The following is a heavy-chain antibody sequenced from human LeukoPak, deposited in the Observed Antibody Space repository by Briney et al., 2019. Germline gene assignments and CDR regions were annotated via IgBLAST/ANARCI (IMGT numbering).Heavy chain of an antibody. D-gene: IGHD3-3*01. CDR2: IYYTGST. J-gene: IGHJ5*02. CDR1: GGSISSSSYY. CDR3: ARSGLGVVPFDP. Sequence: SETLSLTCSVSGGSISSSSYYWGWIRQPPGKGLEWIGSIYYTGSTYYNPSLKSRVTISVDTSKNQFSLKLSSVTAADTAVYYCARSGLGVVPFDPWGQGTLVTVSS. V-gene: IGHV4-39*01.